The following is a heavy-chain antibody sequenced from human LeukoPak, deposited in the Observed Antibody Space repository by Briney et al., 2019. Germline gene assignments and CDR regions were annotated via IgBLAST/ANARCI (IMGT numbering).Heavy chain of an antibody. CDR3: ARGPKDIVVVPAAMLDY. Sequence: TGGSLRLSCAASGFTFSNAWMSWVRQAPGKGLEWVSYISSSSSTIYYADSVKGRFTISRDNAKNSLYLQMNSLRAEDTAVYYCARGPKDIVVVPAAMLDYWGQGTLVTVSS. J-gene: IGHJ4*02. V-gene: IGHV3-48*01. D-gene: IGHD2-2*01. CDR2: ISSSSSTI. CDR1: GFTFSNAW.